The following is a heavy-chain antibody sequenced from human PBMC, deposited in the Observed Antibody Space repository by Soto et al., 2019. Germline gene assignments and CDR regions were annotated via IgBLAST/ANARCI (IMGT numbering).Heavy chain of an antibody. Sequence: QVQLVQSGAEVKKPGSSVKVSCKASGGTFSSYAISWVRQAPGQGLEWMGGIIPIFGTANYAQKFQGRVTIXXDXSXXTAYMELSSLRSEDTAVYYCARQELPPRAGNGMDVWGQGTTVTVSS. V-gene: IGHV1-69*12. CDR1: GGTFSSYA. CDR3: ARQELPPRAGNGMDV. D-gene: IGHD1-26*01. J-gene: IGHJ6*02. CDR2: IIPIFGTA.